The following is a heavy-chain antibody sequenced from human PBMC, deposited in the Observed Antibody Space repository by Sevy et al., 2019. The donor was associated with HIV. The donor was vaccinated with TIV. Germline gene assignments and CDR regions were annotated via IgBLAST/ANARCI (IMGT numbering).Heavy chain of an antibody. CDR2: INTNTGNP. D-gene: IGHD1-26*01. Sequence: ASVKVSCKASGYTFTSYAMNWVRQAPGQGLEWMGWINTNTGNPTYAQGFTGRFVFSLDTSVSTAYLQISSLKAEDTAVYYCARDGLPIRGGSYRGPYYYYYYGMDVWGQWTTVTVSS. CDR3: ARDGLPIRGGSYRGPYYYYYYGMDV. J-gene: IGHJ6*02. V-gene: IGHV7-4-1*02. CDR1: GYTFTSYA.